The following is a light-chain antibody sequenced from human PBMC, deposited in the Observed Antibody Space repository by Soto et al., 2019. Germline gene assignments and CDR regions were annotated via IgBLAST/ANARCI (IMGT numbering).Light chain of an antibody. CDR2: KAS. V-gene: IGKV1-5*03. CDR3: QQHTT. CDR1: QGISSW. Sequence: DIQMTQSPSTLSASVGDRVTITCRGSQGISSWLAWYQLKPGKAPRLLIYKASSLASGVPSRCSGGGSGTEFTLTISSLQPEDVATYHCQQHTTFGQGTKVEI. J-gene: IGKJ1*01.